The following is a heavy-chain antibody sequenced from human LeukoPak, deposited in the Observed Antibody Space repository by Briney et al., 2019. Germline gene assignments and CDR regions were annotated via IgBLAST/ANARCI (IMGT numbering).Heavy chain of an antibody. V-gene: IGHV4-38-2*02. D-gene: IGHD3-22*01. Sequence: LSETLSLTCTVSSYSISSGYYWGWIRQPPGKGLEWIGSIYYSGSTYYNPSLKSRVTISVDTSKNQFSLKLSSVTAADTAVYYCARRSKYSGYYLTNYWGQGTLVTVSS. CDR3: ARRSKYSGYYLTNY. J-gene: IGHJ4*02. CDR2: IYYSGST. CDR1: SYSISSGYY.